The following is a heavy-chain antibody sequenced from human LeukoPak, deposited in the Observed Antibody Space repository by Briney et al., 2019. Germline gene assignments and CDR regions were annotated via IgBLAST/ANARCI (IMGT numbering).Heavy chain of an antibody. CDR1: GGYISSYS. CDR3: AREGAWGGNYNDAFDI. D-gene: IGHD4-23*01. CDR2: IYYSGST. Sequence: KPSETLSLTCTVSGGYISSYSWSWIRQPPGKGLEWIGYIYYSGSTNYNPSLKSRVTISVDTSKNQFSLKLRSVTAADTAVYYCAREGAWGGNYNDAFDIWGQGTMVTVSS. V-gene: IGHV4-59*01. J-gene: IGHJ3*02.